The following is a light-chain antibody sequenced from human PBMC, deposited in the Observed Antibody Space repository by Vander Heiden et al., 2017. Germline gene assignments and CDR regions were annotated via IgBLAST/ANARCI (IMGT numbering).Light chain of an antibody. CDR1: QSISNN. CDR2: AVS. CDR3: QQSYRLPRT. Sequence: DIQMTQSPSSLSASVGDRVTITCRASQSISNNLNWYQQKPGKAPKLLIYAVSSLKGGVPASFSGSGSGTEFSLTISSLQPEDFATYYCQQSYRLPRTFGQGTKVEIK. J-gene: IGKJ1*01. V-gene: IGKV1-39*01.